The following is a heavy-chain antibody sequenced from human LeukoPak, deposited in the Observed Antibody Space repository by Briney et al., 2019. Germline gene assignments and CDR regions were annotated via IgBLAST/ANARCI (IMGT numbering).Heavy chain of an antibody. Sequence: SETLSLTCAVSGYSISSGYYWGWIRQPPGKGLEWIGSIYHSGSTYYNPSLKSRVTISVDTSKNQFSLKLNSVTAADTAVYYCARDAYSNSYFDSWGQGTLVTVSS. J-gene: IGHJ4*02. CDR1: GYSISSGYY. D-gene: IGHD6-6*01. V-gene: IGHV4-38-2*02. CDR2: IYHSGST. CDR3: ARDAYSNSYFDS.